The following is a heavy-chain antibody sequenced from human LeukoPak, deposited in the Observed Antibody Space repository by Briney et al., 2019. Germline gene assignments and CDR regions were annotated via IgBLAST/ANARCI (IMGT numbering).Heavy chain of an antibody. J-gene: IGHJ4*02. CDR1: GGSISSYY. D-gene: IGHD3-3*01. V-gene: IGHV2-70*11. CDR3: ARSRITIFGVVLDY. CDR2: IDWDDDK. Sequence: TLSLTCTVSGGSISSYYWSWIRQPPGKALEWLARIDWDDDKYYSTSLKTRLTISKDTSKNQVVLTMTNMDPVDTATYYCARSRITIFGVVLDYWGQGTLVTVSS.